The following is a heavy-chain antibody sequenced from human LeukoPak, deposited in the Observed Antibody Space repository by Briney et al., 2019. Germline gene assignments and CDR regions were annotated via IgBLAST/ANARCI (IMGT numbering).Heavy chain of an antibody. D-gene: IGHD3-22*01. Sequence: KPSETLSLTCTVSGGSISSSSYYWGWIRQPPGKGLEWIGSIYYSGSTYYNPSLKSRVTISVDTSKNQFSLKLSSVTAADTAVYYCVSWAGKYYETSDYYLVPANSWGQGTLVTVSS. CDR1: GGSISSSSYY. J-gene: IGHJ4*02. CDR3: VSWAGKYYETSDYYLVPANS. CDR2: IYYSGST. V-gene: IGHV4-39*01.